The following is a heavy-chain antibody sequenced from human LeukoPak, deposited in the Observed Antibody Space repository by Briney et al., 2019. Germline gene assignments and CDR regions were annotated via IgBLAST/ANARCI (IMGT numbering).Heavy chain of an antibody. V-gene: IGHV4-38-2*02. Sequence: SETLSLTCTVSGYSISSGYYWGWIRQPPGKGLEWIGSIYHSGSTYYNPSLKSRVTISVDTSKNQLSLKLSSVTAADTAVYYCAGGARGRAFDIWGQGTMVTVSS. CDR1: GYSISSGYY. J-gene: IGHJ3*02. CDR3: AGGARGRAFDI. CDR2: IYHSGST. D-gene: IGHD1-26*01.